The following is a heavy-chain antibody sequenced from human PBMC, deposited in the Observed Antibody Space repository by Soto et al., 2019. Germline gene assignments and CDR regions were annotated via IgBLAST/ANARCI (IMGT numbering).Heavy chain of an antibody. CDR2: VYWDDDK. D-gene: IGHD5-18*01. V-gene: IGHV2-5*02. Sequence: QITLKESGTTLVNPTQTLTLTCTFSGFSLSTSGAAVGWIRQPPGKALEWLALVYWDDDKRYSPSIKNRVTITKVTSKIQVFLTLTNAESVDTATYYCAHSQLVTFCVLVTQTDVLFDSWGQGTLVTVPS. CDR3: AHSQLVTFCVLVTQTDVLFDS. J-gene: IGHJ5*01. CDR1: GFSLSTSGAA.